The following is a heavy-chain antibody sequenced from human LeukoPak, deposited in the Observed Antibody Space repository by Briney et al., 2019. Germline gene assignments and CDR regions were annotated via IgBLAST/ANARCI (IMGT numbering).Heavy chain of an antibody. CDR1: GGSISSYY. CDR2: IYYSGST. CDR3: ARGYCSGGSCYGPYYFDY. J-gene: IGHJ4*02. V-gene: IGHV4-59*12. D-gene: IGHD2-15*01. Sequence: PSETLSLTCTVSGGSISSYYWSWIRQPPGKGLEWIGYIYYSGSTNYNPSLKSRVTMSVDTSKNQFSLKLSSVTAADTAVYYCARGYCSGGSCYGPYYFDYWGQGTLVTVSS.